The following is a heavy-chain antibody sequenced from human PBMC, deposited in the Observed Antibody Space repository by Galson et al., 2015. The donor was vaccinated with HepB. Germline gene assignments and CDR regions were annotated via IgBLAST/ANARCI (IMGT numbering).Heavy chain of an antibody. J-gene: IGHJ4*02. CDR3: AKDRYCSSTSCPVGY. Sequence: SLRLSCAASGFTFSSYAMSWVRQAPGKGLEWVSAISGSGGSTYYADSVKGRFTISRDNSKNTLYLQMNSLRAEDTAVYYCAKDRYCSSTSCPVGYWGQGTLVTVSS. V-gene: IGHV3-23*01. CDR1: GFTFSSYA. D-gene: IGHD2-2*01. CDR2: ISGSGGST.